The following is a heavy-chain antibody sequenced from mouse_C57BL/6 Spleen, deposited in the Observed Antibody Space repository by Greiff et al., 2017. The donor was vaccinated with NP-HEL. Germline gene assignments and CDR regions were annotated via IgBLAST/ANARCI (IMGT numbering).Heavy chain of an antibody. CDR3: ARDRGRGYFDY. D-gene: IGHD3-1*01. CDR2: ISDGGSYT. J-gene: IGHJ2*01. Sequence: EVKLVESGGGLVKPGGSLKLSCAASGFTFSSYAMSWVRQTPDKRLEWVATISDGGSYTYSPDNVKGRFTISRDNAKNNLYLQMNHLKSEDTAMYYCARDRGRGYFDYWGQGTTLTVSS. V-gene: IGHV5-4*01. CDR1: GFTFSSYA.